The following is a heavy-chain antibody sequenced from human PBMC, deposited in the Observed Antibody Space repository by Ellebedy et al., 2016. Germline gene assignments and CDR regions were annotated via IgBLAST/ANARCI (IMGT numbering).Heavy chain of an antibody. CDR3: TRGSTRWSADSGH. V-gene: IGHV3-11*06. CDR2: ISGSTDYT. CDR1: GFIFSDYY. J-gene: IGHJ1*01. D-gene: IGHD2-15*01. Sequence: GGSLRLXXAASGFIFSDYYMSWIRQAPGKGLQWVSHISGSTDYTNYADSLKGRFTISRDNAKNSLYLQLNSPRAEDTAVYYCTRGSTRWSADSGHWGQGTLVTVSS.